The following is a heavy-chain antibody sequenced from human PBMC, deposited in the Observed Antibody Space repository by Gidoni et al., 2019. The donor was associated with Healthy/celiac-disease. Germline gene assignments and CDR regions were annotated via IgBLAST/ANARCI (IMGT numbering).Heavy chain of an antibody. CDR1: GGSISSDY. J-gene: IGHJ5*02. CDR3: ARGLAAAGNNWFDP. D-gene: IGHD6-13*01. CDR2: IYYSGST. Sequence: QVQLQESGPGLVKPSETLSLTCTVSGGSISSDYWSWIRQPPGKGLEWIGYIYYSGSTNYNPSLKSRVTISVDTSKNQFSLKLSSVTAADTAVYYCARGLAAAGNNWFDPWGQGTLVTVSS. V-gene: IGHV4-59*01.